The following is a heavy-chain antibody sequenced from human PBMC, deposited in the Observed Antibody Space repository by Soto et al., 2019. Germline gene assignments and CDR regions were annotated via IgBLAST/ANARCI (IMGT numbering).Heavy chain of an antibody. CDR3: ARGLAVRGSYGLDV. CDR2: IYHNGIT. CDR1: GASISRGGSS. Sequence: QLQLQESGPGLVKPSQTLSLTCAVSGASISRGGSSWSWIRQAPGTGLEWIGYIYHNGITNYNTSLKSRVTISVDKSQNQFSLSLNFVTAADTAVYYCARGLAVRGSYGLDVWGQGTTVTVSS. J-gene: IGHJ6*02. D-gene: IGHD3-10*01. V-gene: IGHV4-30-2*01.